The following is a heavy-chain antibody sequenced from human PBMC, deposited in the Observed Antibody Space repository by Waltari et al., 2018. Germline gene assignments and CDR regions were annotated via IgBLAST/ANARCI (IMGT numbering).Heavy chain of an antibody. CDR1: AHPFTAHY. CDR2: IDPEDGET. Sequence: EVQLIQSGAEVKKPGATVKISCKASAHPFTAHYIPWVQQAPGKGLVWMGLIDPEDGETVYAENFQGRVTITADRSTDTVYMELSSVRSEDTAVYYCSTRSFGVVNAFDIWGQGTMVIVSS. J-gene: IGHJ3*02. V-gene: IGHV1-69-2*01. D-gene: IGHD3-3*01. CDR3: STRSFGVVNAFDI.